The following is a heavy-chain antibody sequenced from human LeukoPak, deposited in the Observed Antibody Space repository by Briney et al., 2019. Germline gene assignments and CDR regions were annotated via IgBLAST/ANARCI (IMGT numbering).Heavy chain of an antibody. Sequence: SETLSLTCTASGGSISNYYWSWIRQSPGKGLEWIAYIYYNGNTNYNPSLNSRATISVDTSKNQFSLMLSSVTAADTAVYFCARHRGGGTYPLDYWGHGTLVTVSS. V-gene: IGHV4-59*08. CDR3: ARHRGGGTYPLDY. J-gene: IGHJ4*01. D-gene: IGHD1-26*01. CDR1: GGSISNYY. CDR2: IYYNGNT.